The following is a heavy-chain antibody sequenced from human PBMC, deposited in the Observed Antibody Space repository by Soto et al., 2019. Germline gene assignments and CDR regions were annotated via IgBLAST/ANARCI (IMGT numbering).Heavy chain of an antibody. CDR2: IYSGGST. J-gene: IGHJ6*02. CDR1: GFTVSSNY. V-gene: IGHV3-66*01. D-gene: IGHD3-9*01. CDR3: ARDQYYDILTGYEYGMDV. Sequence: EVQLVKSGGGLVQPGGSLRLSCAASGFTVSSNYMSWVRQAPGKGLEWVSVIYSGGSTYYADSVKGRFTISRDNSKNTLYLQMNSLRAEDTAVYYCARDQYYDILTGYEYGMDVWGQGTTVTVSS.